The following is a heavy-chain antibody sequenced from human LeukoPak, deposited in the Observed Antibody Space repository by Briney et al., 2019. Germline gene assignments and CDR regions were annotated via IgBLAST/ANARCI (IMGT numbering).Heavy chain of an antibody. D-gene: IGHD6-19*01. CDR1: GGSISSYY. Sequence: SETLSLTCTVSGGSISSYYWSWIRQSPGKGLEWIAYIYASGSTNSNPSLKNRVTVSVDTSKNQLSLRLTSVTAADTAVYYCARHEVAGSRNAFDIWGQGTMVTVSS. CDR2: IYASGST. CDR3: ARHEVAGSRNAFDI. J-gene: IGHJ3*02. V-gene: IGHV4-4*09.